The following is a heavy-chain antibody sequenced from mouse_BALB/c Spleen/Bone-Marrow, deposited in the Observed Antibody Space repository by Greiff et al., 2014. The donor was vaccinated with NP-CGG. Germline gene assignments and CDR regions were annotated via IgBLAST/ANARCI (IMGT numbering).Heavy chain of an antibody. J-gene: IGHJ3*01. CDR1: GYAFSSSW. CDR2: IYPGDGNT. CDR3: ALYDYDGLSWFAY. Sequence: QVQLQQSGPELVKPGASVKISCKASGYAFSSSWMNWVKQRPGQGLEWIGRIYPGDGNTNYKGKFKGKATLTADKSSTTAYMQLSSLTSVDSAVYFCALYDYDGLSWFAYWGQGTLVTVSA. V-gene: IGHV1-82*01. D-gene: IGHD2-4*01.